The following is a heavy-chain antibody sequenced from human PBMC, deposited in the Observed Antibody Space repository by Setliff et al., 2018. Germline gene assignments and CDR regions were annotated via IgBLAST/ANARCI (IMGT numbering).Heavy chain of an antibody. V-gene: IGHV3-74*01. CDR3: AKDSGKWGGDFYFDY. D-gene: IGHD3-10*01. Sequence: SGGSLRLSCAASGFTFSSYWMHWVRQAPGKGLVWVSRINSDGSSTSYADSVKGRFTISRDNAKNTLYLQMNSLRAEDMALYYCAKDSGKWGGDFYFDYWGQGTLVTVSS. CDR2: INSDGSST. J-gene: IGHJ4*02. CDR1: GFTFSSYW.